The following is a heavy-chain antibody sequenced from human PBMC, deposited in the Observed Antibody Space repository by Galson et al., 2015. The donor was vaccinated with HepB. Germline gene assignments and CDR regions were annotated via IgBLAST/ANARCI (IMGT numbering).Heavy chain of an antibody. Sequence: QSGAEVKKPGESLKISCKGSGYSFTSYWIGWVRQMPGKGLEWMGIIYPGDSDTRYSPSFQGQVTISADKSISTAYLQWSSLKASDTAMYYCASLPFSLGDGDYDAFDIWGQGTMVTVSS. D-gene: IGHD4-17*01. J-gene: IGHJ3*02. CDR2: IYPGDSDT. CDR3: ASLPFSLGDGDYDAFDI. V-gene: IGHV5-51*03. CDR1: GYSFTSYW.